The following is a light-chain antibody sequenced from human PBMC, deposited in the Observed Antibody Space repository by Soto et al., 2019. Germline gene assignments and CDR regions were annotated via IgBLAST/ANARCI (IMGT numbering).Light chain of an antibody. Sequence: QAVVTQEPSLTVSPGGTVTLTCGSSTGAVTSGHYPNWFQQNPGQAPRTLIYDTSNKHSWTPARFSGSLLGGKAALTLSGAQPEDEAEYYCLLSYSGGPVVFGGGTKVTVL. CDR2: DTS. CDR3: LLSYSGGPVV. V-gene: IGLV7-46*01. CDR1: TGAVTSGHY. J-gene: IGLJ2*01.